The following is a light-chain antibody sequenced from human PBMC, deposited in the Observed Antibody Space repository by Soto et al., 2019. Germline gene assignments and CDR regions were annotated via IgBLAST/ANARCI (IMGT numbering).Light chain of an antibody. J-gene: IGKJ5*01. CDR2: AAS. CDR1: QDITNY. Sequence: SSLSSSLRDRLTITFQASQDITNYLNWYQQKPGKAPKLLIYAASSLQSGVPSRFSGSGSGTDFTLTISSLQPEDFATYYCQQSYSPPISFGQGTRLEIK. V-gene: IGKV1-39*01. CDR3: QQSYSPPIS.